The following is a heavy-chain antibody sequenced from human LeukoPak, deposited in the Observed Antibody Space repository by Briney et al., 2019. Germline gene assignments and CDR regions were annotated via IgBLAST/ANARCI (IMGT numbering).Heavy chain of an antibody. D-gene: IGHD2-15*01. J-gene: IGHJ6*02. CDR2: IKQDGSEK. CDR1: GFTLSNYW. Sequence: GVLRLSCVASGFTLSNYWMSWVRQAPGMGLEWVASIKQDGSEKNYVDSVKGRFTISRDNAKNSLYLQMNSLRGEDTAVYYCARVGRLGYCSGGSCYAYYYGMDVWGQGTTVTVSS. V-gene: IGHV3-7*01. CDR3: ARVGRLGYCSGGSCYAYYYGMDV.